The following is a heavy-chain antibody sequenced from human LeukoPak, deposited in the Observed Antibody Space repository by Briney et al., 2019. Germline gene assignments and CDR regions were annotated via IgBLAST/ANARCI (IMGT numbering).Heavy chain of an antibody. D-gene: IGHD5-18*01. Sequence: SETLSLTCAVSGYSISSYYWSWIRQPPGKGLEWIGYIYYSGSTNYNPSLKSRVTISVDTSKNQFSLKLSSVTAADTAVYYCARGGYSYGYLNHWGQGTLVTVSS. CDR2: IYYSGST. V-gene: IGHV4-59*01. J-gene: IGHJ5*02. CDR3: ARGGYSYGYLNH. CDR1: GYSISSYY.